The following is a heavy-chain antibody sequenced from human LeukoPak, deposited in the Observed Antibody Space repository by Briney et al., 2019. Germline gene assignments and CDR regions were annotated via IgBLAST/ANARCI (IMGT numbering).Heavy chain of an antibody. CDR3: AIGLGIAAAGTLSYAFDI. CDR2: IYYSGST. D-gene: IGHD6-13*01. V-gene: IGHV4-39*07. CDR1: GGSISSSSYY. J-gene: IGHJ3*02. Sequence: PSETLSLTCTVSGGSISSSSYYWGWIRQPPGKGLEWIGSIYYSGSTYYNPSLKSRATISVDTSKNQFSLKLSSVTAADTAVYYCAIGLGIAAAGTLSYAFDIWGQGTMVTVSS.